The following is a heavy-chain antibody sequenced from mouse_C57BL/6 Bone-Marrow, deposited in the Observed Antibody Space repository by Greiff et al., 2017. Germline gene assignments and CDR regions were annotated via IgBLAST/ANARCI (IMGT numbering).Heavy chain of an antibody. V-gene: IGHV7-3*01. CDR1: GFTFTDYY. CDR2: IRNKANGYTT. J-gene: IGHJ2*01. D-gene: IGHD1-1*01. CDR3: ARYLNYYGRGNYFDY. Sequence: DVKLQESGGGLVQPGGSLSLSCAASGFTFTDYYMSWVRQPPGKALEWLGFIRNKANGYTTEYSASVKGRFTISRDNSQSILYLQMNALIAEDSATYYCARYLNYYGRGNYFDYWGQGTTLTVSS.